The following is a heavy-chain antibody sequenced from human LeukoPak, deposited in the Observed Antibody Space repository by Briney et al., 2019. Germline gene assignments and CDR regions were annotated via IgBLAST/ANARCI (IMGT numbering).Heavy chain of an antibody. J-gene: IGHJ2*01. CDR2: IDTSGST. Sequence: SETLSLTCTVSGGSISSGSDYWSWIRQPAGKGLEWVGRIDTSGSTNYNPSLKFRVNISVDTSKNQFSLKLSSVTAADTAVYYCARLVYGGNWYFELWGRGTLVTVSS. D-gene: IGHD4-23*01. V-gene: IGHV4-61*02. CDR1: GGSISSGSDY. CDR3: ARLVYGGNWYFEL.